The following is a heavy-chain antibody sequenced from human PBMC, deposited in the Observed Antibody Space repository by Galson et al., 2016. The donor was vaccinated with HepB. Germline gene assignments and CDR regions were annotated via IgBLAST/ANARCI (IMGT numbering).Heavy chain of an antibody. CDR1: GFTFSSYA. V-gene: IGHV3-23*01. Sequence: SLRLSCAASGFTFSSYAVSWVRQAPGKGLEWVSAISGGGSKYYADSVEGRFTISRDNSKNTLYLQMNSLRVEDTAVYYCAKQRGHPVSSYYFDYWGQGTLVTVSS. J-gene: IGHJ4*02. CDR2: ISGGGSK. D-gene: IGHD3-10*01. CDR3: AKQRGHPVSSYYFDY.